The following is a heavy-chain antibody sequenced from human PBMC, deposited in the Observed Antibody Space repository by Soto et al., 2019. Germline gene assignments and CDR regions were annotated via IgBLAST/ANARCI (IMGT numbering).Heavy chain of an antibody. CDR3: ATGGLWSS. CDR1: GGYFSANY. J-gene: IGHJ5*02. D-gene: IGHD2-8*02. Sequence: QVQLQQWGAGLLKPSGSLSLTCGIYGGYFSANYWSWIRQTPGKGLEWLGEINPAAPTHYNRSIKSRGTISADTSKNQFSLKLSPGTAAETAVYYCATGGLWSSWGQGTLVNV. V-gene: IGHV4-34*01. CDR2: INPAAPT.